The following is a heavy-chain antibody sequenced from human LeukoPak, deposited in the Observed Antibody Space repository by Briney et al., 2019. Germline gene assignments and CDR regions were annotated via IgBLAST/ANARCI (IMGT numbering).Heavy chain of an antibody. CDR2: ISYDGSNK. J-gene: IGHJ4*02. Sequence: GGSLRLSCAASGFTFSSYSMNWVRQAPGKGLEWVAVISYDGSNKYYADSVKGRFTISRDNSKNTLYLQMNSLRAEDTAVYYCAKDWGQQLVPLYPLDYWGQGTLVTDSS. V-gene: IGHV3-30*18. D-gene: IGHD6-13*01. CDR1: GFTFSSYS. CDR3: AKDWGQQLVPLYPLDY.